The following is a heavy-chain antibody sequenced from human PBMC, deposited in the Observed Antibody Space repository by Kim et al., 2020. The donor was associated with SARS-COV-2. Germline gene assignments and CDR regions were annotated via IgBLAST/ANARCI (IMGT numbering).Heavy chain of an antibody. V-gene: IGHV3-7*04. D-gene: IGHD1-1*01. J-gene: IGHJ5*02. CDR3: ARVLGIHTRPINWFDP. Sequence: SVKGRFTISRDNAKNSLYLQMNSLRAEDTAVYYCARVLGIHTRPINWFDPWGQGTLVTVSS.